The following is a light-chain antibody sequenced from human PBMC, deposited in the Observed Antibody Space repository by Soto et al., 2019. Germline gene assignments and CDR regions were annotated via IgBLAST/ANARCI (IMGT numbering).Light chain of an antibody. J-gene: IGLJ2*01. Sequence: QLVLTQPPSASGTPGQRVTISCSGSSSNIGSNTVNWYQQLPGTAPKLLMYRNNQRPSEIPDRFSGSKSGTSASLAISGLQSEDEADYYCAAWDDSLNGPVFGGGTKVTVL. CDR2: RNN. CDR1: SSNIGSNT. V-gene: IGLV1-44*01. CDR3: AAWDDSLNGPV.